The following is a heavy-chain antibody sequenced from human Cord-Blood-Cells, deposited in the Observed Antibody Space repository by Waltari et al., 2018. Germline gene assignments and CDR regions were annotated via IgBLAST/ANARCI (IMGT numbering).Heavy chain of an antibody. V-gene: IGHV3-23*01. CDR3: AKGLGPLDY. Sequence: LQLQESGPGLVKPSETLSLTCTVSGGSISSSSYYWGWIRQPPGKGLEWVSAIRGSGGSTYYADSVKGRFTISRDNSKNTLYLQMNSLRAEDTAVYYCAKGLGPLDYWGQGTLVTVSS. D-gene: IGHD3-9*01. J-gene: IGHJ4*02. CDR2: IRGSGGST. CDR1: GGSISSSSYY.